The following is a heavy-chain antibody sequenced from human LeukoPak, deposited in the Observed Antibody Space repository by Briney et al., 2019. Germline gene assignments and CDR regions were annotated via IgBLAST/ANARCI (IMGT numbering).Heavy chain of an antibody. V-gene: IGHV3-64*01. CDR3: ARDFGLTGKVDY. CDR1: GFTFGRYA. Sequence: GGSLILSCAASGFTFGRYAMHWVRQAPGKGLESVSAISSNGGSTYYANSVKGRFTISRDNSKNTLYLQMGSLRAEDLAVYYCARDFGLTGKVDYWGQGTLVTVSS. D-gene: IGHD1-20*01. J-gene: IGHJ4*02. CDR2: ISSNGGST.